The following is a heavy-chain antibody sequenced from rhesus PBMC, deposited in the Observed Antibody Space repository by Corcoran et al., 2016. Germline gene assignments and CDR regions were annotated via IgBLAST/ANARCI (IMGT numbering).Heavy chain of an antibody. D-gene: IGHD2-21*01. Sequence: QVQLQESGPAVVKPSETLSLPCAVSVGSISASYLCSWIRQPPGQGLEWIGYIYGSSTSTNYNPTLKSRVTISKDTSKNQFSLKLTSVTAADTAVYYCARRGCTGSDCYVSAFDFWGQGLRVTVSS. CDR1: VGSISASYL. J-gene: IGHJ3*01. V-gene: IGHV4S10*01. CDR2: IYGSSTST. CDR3: ARRGCTGSDCYVSAFDF.